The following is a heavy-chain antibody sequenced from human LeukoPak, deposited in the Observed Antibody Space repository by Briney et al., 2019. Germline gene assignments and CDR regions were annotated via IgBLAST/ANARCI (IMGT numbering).Heavy chain of an antibody. Sequence: PSETLSLTCTVSGGSINSYYWSWIRQPPGKGLEWIGYIYHSGSTNYNPSLKSRVTISADTSKNQFSLKLSSVTAADTAVYYCAGGGDSSSWYACFDPWGQGTLVSVSS. J-gene: IGHJ5*02. V-gene: IGHV4-59*01. CDR2: IYHSGST. CDR3: AGGGDSSSWYACFDP. CDR1: GGSINSYY. D-gene: IGHD6-13*01.